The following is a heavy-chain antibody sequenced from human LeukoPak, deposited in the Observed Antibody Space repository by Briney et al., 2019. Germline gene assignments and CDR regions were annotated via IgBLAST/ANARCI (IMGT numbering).Heavy chain of an antibody. CDR2: INHSGST. V-gene: IGHV4-34*01. CDR3: ARYRIDFDY. Sequence: SETLSLTCAVYGGSFSGYYWSWIRQPPGKGLEWIGEINHSGSTNYNPSLKSRVTISVDTSKNQFSLKLSSVTAADTAVYYCARYRIDFDYWGQGTLVTVSS. CDR1: GGSFSGYY. D-gene: IGHD1-26*01. J-gene: IGHJ4*02.